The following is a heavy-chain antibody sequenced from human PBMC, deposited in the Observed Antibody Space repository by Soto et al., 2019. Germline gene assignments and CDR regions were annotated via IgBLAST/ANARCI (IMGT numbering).Heavy chain of an antibody. V-gene: IGHV3-23*01. Sequence: EVQLLESGGGLVQPGGSLRLSCAASGFTFSAYAMTWVRQAPGKGLEWVSSISGSGDTTYYAGSVKGRFTISRDNSKTTRYLQLSSLGVDDTAVYYWQTGLGYRWNYVVYWGQGTLVTVS. CDR1: GFTFSAYA. J-gene: IGHJ4*02. CDR3: QTGLGYRWNYVVY. CDR2: ISGSGDTT. D-gene: IGHD1-20*01.